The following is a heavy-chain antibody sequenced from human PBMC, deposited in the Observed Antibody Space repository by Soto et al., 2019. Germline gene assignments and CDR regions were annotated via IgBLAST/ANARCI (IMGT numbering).Heavy chain of an antibody. J-gene: IGHJ3*02. V-gene: IGHV1-2*02. D-gene: IGHD2-15*01. CDR1: GYIFTGYD. Sequence: ASVKVSCKASGYIFTGYDMRWVRQATGQGLEWMGWINPYSGVTNYAQKLQGRVTMTTDTSMSTAYMELRSLRSDDTAVYYCARFLGYCIAGSGYRGGAFDSWGQGTMVTVS. CDR3: ARFLGYCIAGSGYRGGAFDS. CDR2: INPYSGVT.